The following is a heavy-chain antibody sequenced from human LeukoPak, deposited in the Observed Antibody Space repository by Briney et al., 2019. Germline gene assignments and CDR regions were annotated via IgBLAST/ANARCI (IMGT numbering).Heavy chain of an antibody. CDR1: GGSITNYY. CDR3: ARGNYDSTGYYYMGGTLDI. V-gene: IGHV4-4*07. Sequence: PSETLSLTCTVSGGSITNYYWNWIRQPAGKGLEWIGHIYISGSTNYNPSLKSRVTMSVDTSKNQFSLKVNSVTAADTAVYYCARGNYDSTGYYYMGGTLDIWGQGTMVTVSS. J-gene: IGHJ3*02. D-gene: IGHD3-22*01. CDR2: IYISGST.